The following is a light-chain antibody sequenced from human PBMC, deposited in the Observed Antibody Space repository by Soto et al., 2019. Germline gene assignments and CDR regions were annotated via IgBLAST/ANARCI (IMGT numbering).Light chain of an antibody. J-gene: IGLJ1*01. V-gene: IGLV2-14*03. Sequence: QSVLTQPASVSGSPGQSITISCTGTSSDVGGYNYVSWYQQHPGDAPKLMIYHVTNRPSGVSNRFSGSKSGNTASLTISGLQAEDEADHYCSSYTSSTAYIFGTGTKVTVL. CDR1: SSDVGGYNY. CDR3: SSYTSSTAYI. CDR2: HVT.